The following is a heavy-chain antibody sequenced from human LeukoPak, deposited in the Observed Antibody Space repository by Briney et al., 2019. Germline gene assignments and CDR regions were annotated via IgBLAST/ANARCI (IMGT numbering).Heavy chain of an antibody. CDR3: AKFGSGYYDSSGTLYDY. J-gene: IGHJ4*02. CDR1: GLTFSSYA. V-gene: IGHV3-23*01. Sequence: GGSLRLSCAASGLTFSSYAMSWVRQAPGKGLEWVSAISGSGGSTYYANSVKGRFTISRDNSKNTLYLQMNSLRAEDTAVYYCAKFGSGYYDSSGTLYDYWGQGTLVTVSS. CDR2: ISGSGGST. D-gene: IGHD3-22*01.